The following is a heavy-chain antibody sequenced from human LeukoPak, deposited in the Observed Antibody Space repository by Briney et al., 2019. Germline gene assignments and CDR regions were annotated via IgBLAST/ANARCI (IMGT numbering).Heavy chain of an antibody. CDR2: ISYDGSNK. J-gene: IGHJ4*02. CDR3: AKEQNIVVVVAATRGFDY. V-gene: IGHV3-30*18. D-gene: IGHD2-15*01. CDR1: GFTFSSYG. Sequence: GGSLRLSCAASGFTFSSYGMHWVRQAPGKGLEWVAVISYDGSNKYYADSVKGRFTISRDNSKNTLYLQMNSLRAEDTAVYYCAKEQNIVVVVAATRGFDYWGQGTLVTVSS.